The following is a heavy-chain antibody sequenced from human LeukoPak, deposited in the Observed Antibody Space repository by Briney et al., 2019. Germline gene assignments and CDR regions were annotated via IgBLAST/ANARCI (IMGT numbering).Heavy chain of an antibody. V-gene: IGHV3-53*04. D-gene: IGHD3-10*01. Sequence: PGGSLRLSCAASGFTVSSNYMSWVRQAPGKGLEWVSVIYSGGSIYYADSVKGRFTISRHNSKNTLYLQMNSLRAEDTAVYYCARDSGPPGWVEYFQHWGQGTLVTVSS. CDR1: GFTVSSNY. CDR3: ARDSGPPGWVEYFQH. J-gene: IGHJ1*01. CDR2: IYSGGSI.